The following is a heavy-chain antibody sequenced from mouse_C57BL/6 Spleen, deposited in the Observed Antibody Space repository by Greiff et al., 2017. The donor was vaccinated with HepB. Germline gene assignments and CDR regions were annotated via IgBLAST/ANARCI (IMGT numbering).Heavy chain of an antibody. CDR2: ISSKSSNYAT. CDR3: VRGYYGYSYAMDD. J-gene: IGHJ4*01. CDR1: GFTFNTYA. Sequence: EVKLVESGGGLVQPKGSLKLSCAASGFTFNTYAMHWVRQAPGKGLEWVARISSKSSNYATYYADSVKDRFTISRDDSQSMLYLQMNNLKTEDTAMYYCVRGYYGYSYAMDDWGQGTSVTVSS. D-gene: IGHD2-2*01. V-gene: IGHV10-3*01.